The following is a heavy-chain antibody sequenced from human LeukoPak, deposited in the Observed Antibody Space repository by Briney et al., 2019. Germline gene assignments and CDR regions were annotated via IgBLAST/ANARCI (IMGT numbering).Heavy chain of an antibody. CDR1: GYSFISYA. CDR3: ARGDDYGGGYFDY. CDR2: INAGNGNT. V-gene: IGHV1-3*01. D-gene: IGHD4-17*01. Sequence: ASVKVSCKATGYSFISYAIHWVRPSPGQRVEWMGWINAGNGNTKYSQKFQGRVTITRDTSASTAYMELSSLRSEDTAVYYCARGDDYGGGYFDYWGQGTLVTVSS. J-gene: IGHJ4*02.